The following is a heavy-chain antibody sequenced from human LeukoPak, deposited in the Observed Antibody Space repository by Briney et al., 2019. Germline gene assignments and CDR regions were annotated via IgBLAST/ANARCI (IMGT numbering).Heavy chain of an antibody. CDR1: GFTFSDYS. Sequence: GGSLRLSCAASGFTFSDYSMNWVRQAPGKGLEWVSYIDGSGGTIYYADSVKGRFTISRDNAKNSLDLQMNSLRDEDTAVYYCSRRFDCWGQGTLVTVSS. CDR2: IDGSGGTI. V-gene: IGHV3-48*02. CDR3: SRRFDC. J-gene: IGHJ4*02.